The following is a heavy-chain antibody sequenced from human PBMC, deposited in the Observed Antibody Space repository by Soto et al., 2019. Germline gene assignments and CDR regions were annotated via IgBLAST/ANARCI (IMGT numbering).Heavy chain of an antibody. Sequence: QVQLQQSGPGLVKPSQTLSLTCTISGDSVSSNTAGWNWIRQSPSRGLEWLGRTYYRSKWYNDYAVFVKSRIIINPDTSKNQFSLQLSSVTPEDTAVYYCARGEEGSGRIFDYWGQGTLVTVPS. D-gene: IGHD3-10*01. CDR2: TYYRSKWYN. V-gene: IGHV6-1*01. CDR1: GDSVSSNTAG. J-gene: IGHJ4*02. CDR3: ARGEEGSGRIFDY.